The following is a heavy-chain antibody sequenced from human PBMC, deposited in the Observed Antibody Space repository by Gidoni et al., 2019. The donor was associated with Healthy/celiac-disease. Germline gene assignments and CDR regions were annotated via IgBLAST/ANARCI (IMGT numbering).Heavy chain of an antibody. CDR2: IKSKTDGGTT. Sequence: EVQLVESGGGLVKHGGSLRLSCAASGFTFSNAWMSWVRQAPGKGLEWVGRIKSKTDGGTTDYAAPVKGRFTISRDDSKNTLYLQMNSLKTEDTAVYYCTTEEQQLDFDYWGQGTLVTVSS. V-gene: IGHV3-15*01. CDR1: GFTFSNAW. CDR3: TTEEQQLDFDY. D-gene: IGHD6-13*01. J-gene: IGHJ4*02.